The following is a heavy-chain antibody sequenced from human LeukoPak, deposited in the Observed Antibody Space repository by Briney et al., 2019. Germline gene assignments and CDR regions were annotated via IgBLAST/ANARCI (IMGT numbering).Heavy chain of an antibody. Sequence: ASVKVSCKASGYTFTSYGISWVRQAPGQGLEWMGWISAYNGNTNYAQKLQGRVTMTEDTSTDTAYMELSSLRSEDTAVYYCATGRVGGWLVYYMDVWGKGTTVTVSS. CDR2: ISAYNGNT. V-gene: IGHV1-18*01. CDR3: ATGRVGGWLVYYMDV. D-gene: IGHD5-24*01. CDR1: GYTFTSYG. J-gene: IGHJ6*03.